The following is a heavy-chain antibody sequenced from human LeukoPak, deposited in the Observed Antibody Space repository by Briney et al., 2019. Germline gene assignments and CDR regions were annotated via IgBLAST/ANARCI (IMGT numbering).Heavy chain of an antibody. CDR2: ISGSSSSI. CDR3: ARDYDRSGYYIDLDY. V-gene: IGHV3-48*04. J-gene: IGHJ4*02. Sequence: PGGSLRLSCAASGFTFSSCSVNWVRQAPGKGLEWVSYISGSSSSIKYADSVKGGFTISRDNAKNSLYLQMNSLRAEDTAVYYCARDYDRSGYYIDLDYWGQGTLVTVSS. CDR1: GFTFSSCS. D-gene: IGHD3-22*01.